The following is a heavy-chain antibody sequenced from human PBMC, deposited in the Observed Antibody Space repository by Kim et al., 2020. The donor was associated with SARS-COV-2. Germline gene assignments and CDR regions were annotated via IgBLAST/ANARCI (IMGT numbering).Heavy chain of an antibody. V-gene: IGHV3-43*02. CDR3: AKNSDYDILTGYYDY. CDR1: GFTFDDYA. J-gene: IGHJ4*02. D-gene: IGHD3-9*01. CDR2: ISGDGGST. Sequence: GGSLRLSCAASGFTFDDYAMHWVRQAPGKGLEWVSLISGDGGSTYYADSVKGRFTISRDNSKNSLYLQMNSLRTQDTALYYCAKNSDYDILTGYYDYWGQGTLVTVSS.